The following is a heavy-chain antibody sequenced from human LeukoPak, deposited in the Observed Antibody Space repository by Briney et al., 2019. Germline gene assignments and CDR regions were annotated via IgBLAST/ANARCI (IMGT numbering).Heavy chain of an antibody. D-gene: IGHD2-15*01. J-gene: IGHJ4*02. Sequence: GGSLRLSCAPSGFTFSNYWMSWVRQAPRKGLEWVANINQDGSGKSYVDSVKGRFTISRDNAKSSLFLEMNSLRVEDTAMYYCARTSRSSSIDDWGQGTLVTVSS. CDR3: ARTSRSSSIDD. CDR1: GFTFSNYW. V-gene: IGHV3-7*01. CDR2: INQDGSGK.